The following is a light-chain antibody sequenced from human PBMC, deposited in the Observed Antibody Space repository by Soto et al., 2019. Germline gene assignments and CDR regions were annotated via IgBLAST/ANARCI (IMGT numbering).Light chain of an antibody. CDR1: QSVSSSY. J-gene: IGKJ5*01. V-gene: IGKV3-15*01. CDR2: AAS. Sequence: EIMLTQSPGTLSLSPGERATLSCRASQSVSSSYLAWYQQKPGQAPRLLIFAASTRATVIPARFSGSGSGTEFILTISSVESEDFAIYYCQQHNDWPTFGQGTRLEIK. CDR3: QQHNDWPT.